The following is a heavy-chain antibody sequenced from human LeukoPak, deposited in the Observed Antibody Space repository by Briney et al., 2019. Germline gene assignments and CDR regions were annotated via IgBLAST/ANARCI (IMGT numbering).Heavy chain of an antibody. D-gene: IGHD6-13*01. V-gene: IGHV4-4*07. CDR3: ARHCVLRQAPGAPKYSSSWYNWFDP. J-gene: IGHJ5*02. Sequence: SETLSLTCTVSGGSISSYYWSWIRQPAGKGLEWIGRIYTSGSTNYNPSLKSRVTMSVDTSKNQFSLKLSSVTAADTAVYYCARHCVLRQAPGAPKYSSSWYNWFDPWGQGTLVTVSS. CDR2: IYTSGST. CDR1: GGSISSYY.